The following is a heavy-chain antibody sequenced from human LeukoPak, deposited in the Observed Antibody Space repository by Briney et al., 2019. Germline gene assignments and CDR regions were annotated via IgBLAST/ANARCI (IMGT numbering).Heavy chain of an antibody. D-gene: IGHD3-10*01. Sequence: ASVKVSCKASGYIFTRYGVTWVRQAPGQGLEWMGWISAYNGNTKYAEKVQDRVTMTTDTSTNTVYMELRSLSSDDSAVYYCGRENFASETYYCDYWGQGTQVTVSS. CDR2: ISAYNGNT. J-gene: IGHJ4*02. CDR1: GYIFTRYG. CDR3: GRENFASETYYCDY. V-gene: IGHV1-18*01.